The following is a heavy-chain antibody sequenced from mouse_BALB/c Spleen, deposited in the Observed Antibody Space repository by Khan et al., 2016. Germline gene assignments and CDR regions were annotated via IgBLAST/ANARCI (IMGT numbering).Heavy chain of an antibody. D-gene: IGHD2-2*01. J-gene: IGHJ1*01. Sequence: EVELVESGGGLVQPGGSLRLSCTTSGFTFSDYYMSWVRQPPGEALEWLGFARNKVNGYTTEYSASVKGRFTISRDNSQSILYLQMNTLRPEDSATYYCVRDLTVGYYWYLDVWGAGTTVTVSS. CDR3: VRDLTVGYYWYLDV. V-gene: IGHV7-3*02. CDR1: GFTFSDYY. CDR2: ARNKVNGYTT.